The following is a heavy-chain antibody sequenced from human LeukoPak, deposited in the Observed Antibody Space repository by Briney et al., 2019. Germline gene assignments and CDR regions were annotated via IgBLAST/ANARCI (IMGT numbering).Heavy chain of an antibody. J-gene: IGHJ4*02. D-gene: IGHD1-7*01. Sequence: PSETLSLTCTVSGGSISSSSYYWGWIRQPPGKGLEWIGSIYHSGSTYYNPSLKSRVTISVDTSKNQFSLKLSSVTAADTAVYYCARLDWNYVDVDCWGQGTLVTVSS. CDR3: ARLDWNYVDVDC. CDR2: IYHSGST. V-gene: IGHV4-39*01. CDR1: GGSISSSSYY.